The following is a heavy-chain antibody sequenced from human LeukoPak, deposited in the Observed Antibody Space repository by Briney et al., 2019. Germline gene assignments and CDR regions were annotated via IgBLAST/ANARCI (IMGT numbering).Heavy chain of an antibody. V-gene: IGHV3-30*02. D-gene: IGHD6-6*01. CDR2: IRYDGRNE. CDR3: AKVYIAARPHWFDP. Sequence: GGSLRLSCAVSGFTLSSYGMHWVRQAPGKGLEWVAFIRYDGRNEYYADSVKGRFTISRDDSKNTLYLQMNSLRVEDTAVYYCAKVYIAARPHWFDPWGQGTLVTVSS. J-gene: IGHJ5*02. CDR1: GFTLSSYG.